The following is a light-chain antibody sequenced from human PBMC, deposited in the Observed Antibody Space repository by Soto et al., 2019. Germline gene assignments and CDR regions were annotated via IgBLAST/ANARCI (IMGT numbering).Light chain of an antibody. V-gene: IGLV2-14*01. CDR3: SSYTSSSTPHVV. CDR2: DVS. CDR1: RSDVGGYNY. Sequence: QSALTQPASVSGSPGQSITISCTGTRSDVGGYNYVSWYQQHPGKAPKLMIYDVSNRPSGVSNRFSGSKSGNTASLTISGLQAEDEADYYCSSYTSSSTPHVVFGGGTKITVL. J-gene: IGLJ2*01.